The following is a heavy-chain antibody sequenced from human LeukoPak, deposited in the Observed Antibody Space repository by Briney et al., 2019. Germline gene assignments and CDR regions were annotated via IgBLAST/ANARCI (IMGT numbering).Heavy chain of an antibody. CDR3: ATSPYSSSTYYYYGMDV. CDR1: GYTFTSYY. Sequence: EASVKVSCKASGYTFTSYYMHWVRQAPGQGLEWMGIINPSGGSTSYAQKFQGRVTMTRDTSTSTVYMELSRLRSDDTAVYYCATSPYSSSTYYYYGMDVWGQGTTVTVSS. D-gene: IGHD6-6*01. J-gene: IGHJ6*02. V-gene: IGHV1-46*01. CDR2: INPSGGST.